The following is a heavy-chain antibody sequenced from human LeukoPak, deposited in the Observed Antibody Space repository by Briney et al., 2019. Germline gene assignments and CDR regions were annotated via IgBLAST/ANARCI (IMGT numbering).Heavy chain of an antibody. CDR3: ARGFGKVAANVFGGYTMDV. Sequence: GVSLRLSCAASGLTVNSNYMSWVRQAPGKGLEWVSVIYTGGSTYYADSVKGRFTISRDNSKNTLYLQMNSLRPEDTAVYYCARGFGKVAANVFGGYTMDVWGQGTTVTVSS. V-gene: IGHV3-66*02. CDR1: GLTVNSNY. D-gene: IGHD6-6*01. J-gene: IGHJ6*02. CDR2: IYTGGST.